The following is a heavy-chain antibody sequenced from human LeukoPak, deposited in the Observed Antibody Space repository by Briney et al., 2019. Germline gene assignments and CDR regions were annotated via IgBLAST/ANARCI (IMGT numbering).Heavy chain of an antibody. CDR3: SRDVFSLGDS. D-gene: IGHD2/OR15-2a*01. CDR1: VFSLTNYG. Sequence: GGSLRLSCAASVFSLTNYGMHWVRQGPGRGLVWVSHINHDGSLTNYADSVKGRFTISRDIAKNTVYLQMNSLGGEDTATYYCSRDVFSLGDSWGQGTLVTVSS. J-gene: IGHJ4*02. CDR2: INHDGSLT. V-gene: IGHV3-74*01.